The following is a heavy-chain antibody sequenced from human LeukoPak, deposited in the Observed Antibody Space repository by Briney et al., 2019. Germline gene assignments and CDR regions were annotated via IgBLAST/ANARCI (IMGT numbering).Heavy chain of an antibody. Sequence: GESLKISCKGSGYSFTSYWIGWVRQMPGKGLEWMGIIYPGDSDTRYSPSFQGQVTISADKSISTAYLQCSSLKASDTAMYYCARTTVTNGDAFDIWGQGTMVTVSS. CDR3: ARTTVTNGDAFDI. CDR1: GYSFTSYW. V-gene: IGHV5-51*01. CDR2: IYPGDSDT. J-gene: IGHJ3*02. D-gene: IGHD4-17*01.